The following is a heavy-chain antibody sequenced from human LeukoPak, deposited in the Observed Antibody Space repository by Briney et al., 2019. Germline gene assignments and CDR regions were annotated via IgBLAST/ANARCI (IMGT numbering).Heavy chain of an antibody. CDR2: IKQDGSEK. CDR3: ARVTYCSSTSCYFHPYDY. J-gene: IGHJ4*02. CDR1: GFTFSSRDW. Sequence: GGSLRLSCVASGFTFSSRDWMTWVRQAPGKGLEWVANIKQDGSEKNYVDSVKGRFTISRDSAKNSLYLQMNSLRAEDTAVYYCARVTYCSSTSCYFHPYDYWGQGTLVTVSS. D-gene: IGHD2-2*01. V-gene: IGHV3-7*01.